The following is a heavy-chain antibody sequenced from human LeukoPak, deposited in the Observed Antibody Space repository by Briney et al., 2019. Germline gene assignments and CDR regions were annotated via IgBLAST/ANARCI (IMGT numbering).Heavy chain of an antibody. CDR3: AKSGYSPYYFDY. D-gene: IGHD3-3*01. CDR2: ISSSSSYI. Sequence: GGSLRLSCAASGFTFGSHDMNWVRQAPGKGLEWVSSISSSSSYIYYADSVKGRFTISRDNAKNSLYLQMDSLRAEDTAVYYCAKSGYSPYYFDYWGQGTLVTVSS. V-gene: IGHV3-21*01. CDR1: GFTFGSHD. J-gene: IGHJ4*02.